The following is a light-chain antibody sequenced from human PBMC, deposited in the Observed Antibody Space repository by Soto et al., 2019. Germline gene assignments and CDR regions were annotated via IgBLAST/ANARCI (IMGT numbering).Light chain of an antibody. CDR3: TSYVGGNNHYV. CDR1: SSDVGGYNY. Sequence: QSALTQPPSASGSPGQSVTISCTGTSSDVGGYNYVSWYQQHPGKAPKVVIYEVSKRPSGVPDRFSGSKSGNTASLTVSGLQADDEADYYCTSYVGGNNHYVFGTGTKLTVL. V-gene: IGLV2-8*01. J-gene: IGLJ1*01. CDR2: EVS.